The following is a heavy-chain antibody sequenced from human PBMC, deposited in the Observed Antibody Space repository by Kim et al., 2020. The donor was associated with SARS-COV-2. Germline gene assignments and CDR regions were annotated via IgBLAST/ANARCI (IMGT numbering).Heavy chain of an antibody. CDR1: GYTFTSYY. CDR3: ARDRITIFGVVIKSYYYGMDV. CDR2: INPSGGST. J-gene: IGHJ6*02. V-gene: IGHV1-46*01. Sequence: ASVKVSCKASGYTFTSYYMHWVRQAPGQGLEWMGIINPSGGSTSYAQKFRGRVTMTRDTSTSTVYMELSSLRSEDTAVYYCARDRITIFGVVIKSYYYGMDVWGQGTTVTVSS. D-gene: IGHD3-3*01.